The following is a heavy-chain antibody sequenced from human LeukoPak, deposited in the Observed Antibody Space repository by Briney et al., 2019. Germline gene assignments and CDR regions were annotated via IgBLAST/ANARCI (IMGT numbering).Heavy chain of an antibody. CDR1: GGSISSSSYY. V-gene: IGHV4-39*02. J-gene: IGHJ4*02. Sequence: PSETLSLTCTVSGGSISSSSYYWGWIRQPPGKGLEWIGSIYYSGSTYYNPSLKSRVTISVDTSKNQFSLKLSSVTAADTAVYYCARESVRWVGQQLVLFSYQPAAFDYWGQGTLVTVSS. CDR3: ARESVRWVGQQLVLFSYQPAAFDY. CDR2: IYYSGST. D-gene: IGHD6-13*01.